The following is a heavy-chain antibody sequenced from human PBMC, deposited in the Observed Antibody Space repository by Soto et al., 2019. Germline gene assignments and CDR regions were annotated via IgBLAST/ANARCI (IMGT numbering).Heavy chain of an antibody. CDR1: GGSISSSSYY. CDR2: IYYSGST. Sequence: QLQLQESGPGLVKPSETLSLTCTVSGGSISSSSYYWGWIRQPPGKGLEWIGSIYYSGSTYYNPSLKSRVTISVDTSKNQFSLKLSSVTGADTAVYYCARDVRGYGYGSLGFVGYYYYMDVWGKGTTVTVSS. V-gene: IGHV4-39*02. D-gene: IGHD5-18*01. CDR3: ARDVRGYGYGSLGFVGYYYYMDV. J-gene: IGHJ6*03.